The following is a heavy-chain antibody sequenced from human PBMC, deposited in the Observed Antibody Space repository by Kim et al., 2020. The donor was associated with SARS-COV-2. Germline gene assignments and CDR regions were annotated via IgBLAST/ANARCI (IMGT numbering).Heavy chain of an antibody. CDR3: TRDPRGGEWVH. V-gene: IGHV3-30*04. D-gene: IGHD1-26*01. CDR1: GFIFSNYA. Sequence: GGSLRLSCAGSGFIFSNYAMHWVRQAPGKGLDWVAVISFDGRDEYYADSVKGRFTIARDNSKNTLFLQMNSLRLEDTGIYSCTRDPRGGEWVHWGQGTLVTVSS. CDR2: ISFDGRDE. J-gene: IGHJ4*02.